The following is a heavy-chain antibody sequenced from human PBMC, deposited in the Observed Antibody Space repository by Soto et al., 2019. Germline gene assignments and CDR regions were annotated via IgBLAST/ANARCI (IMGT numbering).Heavy chain of an antibody. D-gene: IGHD3-22*01. CDR3: AKDKYYD. CDR2: ISGSGDIT. J-gene: IGHJ4*02. V-gene: IGHV3-23*01. CDR1: GFTFSSYG. Sequence: EVQLLESGGGLVQPGGSLRLYCAASGFTFSSYGMTWVRQAPGKGPEWVSGISGSGDITVYADSVKGRFTISRDNSKNTLYLQMNSLRAEDTALYYCAKDKYYDRGQGTLVIVSS.